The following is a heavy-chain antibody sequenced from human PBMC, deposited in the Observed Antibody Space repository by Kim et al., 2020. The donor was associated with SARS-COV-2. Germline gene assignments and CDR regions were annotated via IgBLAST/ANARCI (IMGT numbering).Heavy chain of an antibody. D-gene: IGHD2-15*01. Sequence: GGSLRLSCAASGFTFSSYAMHWVRQAPGKGLEWVAVILYNGTSKFYADSVKGRFTISRDNSKNTLYLQVNSLRAEDTAVYYCAREGSGAFDIWGKGTMVTVSS. J-gene: IGHJ3*02. CDR3: AREGSGAFDI. CDR1: GFTFSSYA. CDR2: ILYNGTSK. V-gene: IGHV3-30-3*01.